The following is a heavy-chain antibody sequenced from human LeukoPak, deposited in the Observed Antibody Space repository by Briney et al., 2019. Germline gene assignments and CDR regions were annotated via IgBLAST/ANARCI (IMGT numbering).Heavy chain of an antibody. CDR3: ARVPPPLTMYYMDV. D-gene: IGHD5-24*01. J-gene: IGHJ6*03. Sequence: PGGSLRLSCAASGFSFSTYSMNWVRQAPGKGLEWVSAISNSEVSSITESGDGTYHADSVKGRFTISRDSSKNTVSLQMNSLRAEDTAIYFCARVPPPLTMYYMDVWGKGTPVIVSS. CDR2: ISNSEVSSITESGDGT. CDR1: GFSFSTYS. V-gene: IGHV3-23*01.